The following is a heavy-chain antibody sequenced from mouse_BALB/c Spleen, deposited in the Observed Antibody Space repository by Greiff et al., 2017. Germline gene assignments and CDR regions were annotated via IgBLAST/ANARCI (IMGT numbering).Heavy chain of an antibody. Sequence: EVKVVESGGGLVKPGGSLKLSCAASGFTFSSYAMSWVRQSPEKRLEWVAEISSGGSYTYYPDTVTGRFTISRDNAKNTLYLEMSSLRSEDTAMYYCARPITTAGAMDYWGQGTSVTVSS. J-gene: IGHJ4*01. V-gene: IGHV5-9-4*01. CDR2: ISSGGSYT. CDR3: ARPITTAGAMDY. CDR1: GFTFSSYA. D-gene: IGHD1-1*01.